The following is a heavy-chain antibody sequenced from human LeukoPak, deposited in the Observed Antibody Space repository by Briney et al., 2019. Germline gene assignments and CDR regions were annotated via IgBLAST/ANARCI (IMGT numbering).Heavy chain of an antibody. CDR2: IYYSGST. D-gene: IGHD3-10*01. Sequence: PSETLSLTCTVSGGSISSSSYYLGWIRQPPGKGLEWIGSIYYSGSTYYNPSLKSRVTISVDTSKNQFSLKLSSVTAADTAVYYCARTRYGSGSRWFDPWGQGTLVTVSS. CDR3: ARTRYGSGSRWFDP. V-gene: IGHV4-39*01. CDR1: GGSISSSSYY. J-gene: IGHJ5*02.